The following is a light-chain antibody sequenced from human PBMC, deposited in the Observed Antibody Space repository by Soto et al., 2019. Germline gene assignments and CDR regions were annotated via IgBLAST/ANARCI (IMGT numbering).Light chain of an antibody. V-gene: IGKV1-5*03. Sequence: DIEMTQSPSTLSGSVGDRVTITCRASQTISSWLAWYQQKPGKASKLLIYKASTLKSGVPSRFSGSGTGTEFTLTISSLQSDHFTTYYCQHYNSYSEAYGQGTKVELK. CDR1: QTISSW. CDR3: QHYNSYSEA. CDR2: KAS. J-gene: IGKJ1*01.